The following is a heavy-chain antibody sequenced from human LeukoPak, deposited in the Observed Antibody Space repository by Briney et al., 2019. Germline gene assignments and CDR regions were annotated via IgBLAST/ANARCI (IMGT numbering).Heavy chain of an antibody. V-gene: IGHV3-23*01. CDR3: ARDIEAAGLFLDY. Sequence: GGSLRLSCAASGFTFSSYAMSWVRQAPGKGLEWVSAISGSGGSTYYADSVKGRFTISRDNAKNSLYLQMNSLRAEDTAVYYCARDIEAAGLFLDYWGLGTLVTVSS. J-gene: IGHJ4*02. D-gene: IGHD6-13*01. CDR1: GFTFSSYA. CDR2: ISGSGGST.